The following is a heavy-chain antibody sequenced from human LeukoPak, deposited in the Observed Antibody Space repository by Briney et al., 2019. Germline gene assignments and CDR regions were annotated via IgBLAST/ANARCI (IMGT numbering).Heavy chain of an antibody. D-gene: IGHD6-19*01. V-gene: IGHV3-48*03. J-gene: IGHJ5*02. Sequence: GGSLRLSCSASGFRFSSYEMSWVRQAPGKGLEWVSYINDNGYTIYYADSVEGRFPISRDDAKNSLFLQMNTPRAEDTALYYCARFETVAANWFEPWGQGTLVTVSS. CDR3: ARFETVAANWFEP. CDR1: GFRFSSYE. CDR2: INDNGYTI.